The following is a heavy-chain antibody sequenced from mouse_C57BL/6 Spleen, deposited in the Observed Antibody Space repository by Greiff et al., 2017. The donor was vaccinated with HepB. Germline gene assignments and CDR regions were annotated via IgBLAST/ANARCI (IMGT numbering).Heavy chain of an antibody. D-gene: IGHD1-1*01. V-gene: IGHV1-61*01. CDR1: GYTFTSYW. CDR2: IYPSDSET. CDR3: ARGGYGSSYYWYFDV. J-gene: IGHJ1*03. Sequence: QVQLQQPGAELVRPGSSVKLSCKASGYTFTSYWMDWVKQRPGQGLEWIGNIYPSDSETHYNQKFKDKATLTVDKSSSTAYMQLSSLTSEDSAVYYGARGGYGSSYYWYFDVWGTGTTVTVSS.